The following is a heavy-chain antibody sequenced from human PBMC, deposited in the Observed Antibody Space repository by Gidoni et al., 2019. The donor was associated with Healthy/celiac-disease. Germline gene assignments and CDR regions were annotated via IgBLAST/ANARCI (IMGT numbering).Heavy chain of an antibody. J-gene: IGHJ4*02. CDR1: GFTFSNAW. Sequence: EVQLVESGGGLVKPGGSLRLACAASGFTFSNAWMSWVRQAPGKGLEWVGRMKSKTDGGTTDYAAPVKGRFTISRDDSKNTLYLQMNSLKTEDTAVYYCTTALVPAAMGYWGQGTLVTVSS. D-gene: IGHD2-2*01. CDR3: TTALVPAAMGY. V-gene: IGHV3-15*01. CDR2: MKSKTDGGTT.